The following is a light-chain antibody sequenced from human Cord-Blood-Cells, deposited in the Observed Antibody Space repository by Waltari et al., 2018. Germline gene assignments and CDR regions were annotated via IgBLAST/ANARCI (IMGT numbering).Light chain of an antibody. CDR3: SSYAGSNNVV. CDR2: EVS. J-gene: IGLJ2*01. V-gene: IGLV2-8*01. Sequence: QSALTQPPSASGSPGQPVTISCTGTSRDGGGYNSVSWYQQHPGKAPKLMIYEVSKRPSGVPDRFSGSKSGNTASLTISGLQAEDEADYYCSSYAGSNNVVFGGGTKLTVL. CDR1: SRDGGGYNS.